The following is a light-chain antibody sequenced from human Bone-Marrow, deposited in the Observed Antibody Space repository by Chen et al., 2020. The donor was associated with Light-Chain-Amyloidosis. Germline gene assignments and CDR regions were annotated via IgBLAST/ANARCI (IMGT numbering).Light chain of an antibody. CDR1: SSHVGNYNL. J-gene: IGLJ2*01. Sequence: QSALTQPASVSGSPGQWITISCTGTSSHVGNYNLVSWYQHNPDKAPKLIIYETSKRPSGVSNRFSGSKSGNTASLTISGLQAEDEADYYCHSYAPTHPFVLFGGGTKLTVL. CDR2: ETS. V-gene: IGLV2-23*02. CDR3: HSYAPTHPFVL.